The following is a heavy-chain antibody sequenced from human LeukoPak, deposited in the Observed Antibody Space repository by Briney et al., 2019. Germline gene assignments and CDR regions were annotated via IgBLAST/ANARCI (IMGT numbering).Heavy chain of an antibody. CDR2: IYYSGST. D-gene: IGHD2-2*01. CDR3: ARQPVIEYGIIPSCYWGVFDI. V-gene: IGHV4-39*01. CDR1: GVSISSSSYY. J-gene: IGHJ3*02. Sequence: SETLSLTCTVSGVSISSSSYYWGWVRQPPGKGLEWIGSIYYSGSTYYNPSLKSRVTISVDTSKNQFSLKLSPVTASDTAVYYCARQPVIEYGIIPSCYWGVFDIWGKGTMVTVFS.